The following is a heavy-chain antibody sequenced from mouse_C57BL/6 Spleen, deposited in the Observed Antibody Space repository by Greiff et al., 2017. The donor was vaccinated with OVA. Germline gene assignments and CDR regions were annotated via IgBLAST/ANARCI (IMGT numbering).Heavy chain of an antibody. CDR3: ARRGYDGYYGGAMDY. D-gene: IGHD2-3*01. CDR2: INPYNGDT. Sequence: EVQLQQSGPELVKPGDSVKISCKASGYSFTGYFMNWVMQSHGKSLEWIGRINPYNGDTFYNQKFKGKATLTVDKSSSTAHMELRSLTSEDSAVYYCARRGYDGYYGGAMDYWGQGTSVTVSS. CDR1: GYSFTGYF. V-gene: IGHV1-20*01. J-gene: IGHJ4*01.